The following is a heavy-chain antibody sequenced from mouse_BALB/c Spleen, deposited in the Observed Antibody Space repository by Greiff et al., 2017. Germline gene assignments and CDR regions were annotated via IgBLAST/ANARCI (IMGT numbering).Heavy chain of an antibody. CDR2: IWAGGST. V-gene: IGHV2-9*02. CDR3: ARERGYDAWFAY. J-gene: IGHJ3*01. D-gene: IGHD2-14*01. CDR1: GFSLTSYG. Sequence: VKLQESGPGLVAPSQSLSITCTVSGFSLTSYGVHWVRQPPGKGLEWLGVIWAGGSTNYNSALMSRLSISKDNSKSQVFLKMNSLQTDDTAMYYCARERGYDAWFAYWGQGTLVTVSA.